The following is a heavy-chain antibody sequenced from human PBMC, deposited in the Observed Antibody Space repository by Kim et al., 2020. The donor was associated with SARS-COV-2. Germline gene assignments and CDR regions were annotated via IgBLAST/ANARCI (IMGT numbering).Heavy chain of an antibody. CDR1: GGSFSGYY. V-gene: IGHV4-34*01. Sequence: SETLSLTCAVYGGSFSGYYWSWIRQPPGKGLEWIGEINHSGSTNYNPSLKSRVTISVDTSKNQFSLKLSSVTAADTAVYYCARVEAVAGTRGLDYWGQGTLVTVSS. CDR2: INHSGST. CDR3: ARVEAVAGTRGLDY. D-gene: IGHD6-19*01. J-gene: IGHJ4*02.